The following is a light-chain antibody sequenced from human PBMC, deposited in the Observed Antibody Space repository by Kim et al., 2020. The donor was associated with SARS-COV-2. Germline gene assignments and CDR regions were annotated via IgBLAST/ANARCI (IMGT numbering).Light chain of an antibody. J-gene: IGLJ2*01. Sequence: GHGVTTSCSRSSSNIGSNAVNWSQQLPGTAPKLLIYSNNQRPSGVPDRFSGSKSGTSASLAISGLQSEDEADYYCAAWDDSLNVVVFGGGTQLTVL. CDR3: AAWDDSLNVVV. CDR1: SSNIGSNA. CDR2: SNN. V-gene: IGLV1-44*01.